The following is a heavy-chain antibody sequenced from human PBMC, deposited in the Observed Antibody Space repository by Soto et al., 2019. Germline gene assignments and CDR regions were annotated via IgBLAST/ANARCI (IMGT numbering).Heavy chain of an antibody. CDR2: IIPIFGTA. CDR3: ARDLYGGNPDY. V-gene: IGHV1-69*13. Sequence: GALVKVSCKASGGTFSSYAISWVRQAPGQGLEWMGGIIPIFGTANYAQKFQGRVTITADESTSTAYMELSSLRSEDTAVYYCARDLYGGNPDYWGQGTLVTSPQ. CDR1: GGTFSSYA. D-gene: IGHD2-15*01. J-gene: IGHJ4*02.